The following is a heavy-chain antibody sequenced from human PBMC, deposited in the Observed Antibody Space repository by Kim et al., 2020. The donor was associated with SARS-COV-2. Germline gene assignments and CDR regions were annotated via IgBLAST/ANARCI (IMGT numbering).Heavy chain of an antibody. Sequence: GGSLRLSCAASGFTFSSYAMHWVRQAPGKGLEWVAVISYDGSNKYYADSVKGRFTISRDNSKNTLYLQMNSLRAEDTAVYYCARAGIAVAGMVHYYYYG. D-gene: IGHD6-19*01. CDR1: GFTFSSYA. CDR2: ISYDGSNK. V-gene: IGHV3-30*04. CDR3: ARAGIAVAGMVHYYYYG. J-gene: IGHJ6*01.